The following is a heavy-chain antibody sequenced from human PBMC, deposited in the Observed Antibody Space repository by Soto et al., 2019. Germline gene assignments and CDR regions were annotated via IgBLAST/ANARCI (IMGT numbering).Heavy chain of an antibody. V-gene: IGHV3-30*18. CDR3: AKETDSGPLDY. CDR2: ISYDGSNK. CDR1: GFTFSSYG. Sequence: QVQLVESGGGVVQPGRSLRLSCAASGFTFSSYGMHWVRQAPGKGLEWVAVISYDGSNKYYADSVKGRFTISRDNSKNTQYLQMNSLRAEDTAVYYCAKETDSGPLDYWGQATLVTVSS. J-gene: IGHJ4*02.